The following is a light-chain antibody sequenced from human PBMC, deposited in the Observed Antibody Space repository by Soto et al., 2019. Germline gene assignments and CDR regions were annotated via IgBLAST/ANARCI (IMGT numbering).Light chain of an antibody. J-gene: IGLJ1*01. CDR2: DVS. CDR3: SSYTSSSNDV. Sequence: QSALTQPASVSVSPGQSITISCTGTSSDVGGYNYVSWYQQHPDKAPKLMIYDVSNRPSGVSNRFSGSKSGNTASLTISGLQAEDEADYYCSSYTSSSNDVFGTGTKVTVL. CDR1: SSDVGGYNY. V-gene: IGLV2-14*01.